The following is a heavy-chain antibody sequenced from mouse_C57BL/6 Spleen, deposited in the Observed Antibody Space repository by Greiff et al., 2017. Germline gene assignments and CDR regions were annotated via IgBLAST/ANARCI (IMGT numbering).Heavy chain of an antibody. D-gene: IGHD1-1*01. J-gene: IGHJ2*01. V-gene: IGHV1-47*01. CDR2: FHPYNDDT. CDR3: AMGDYYCNYFDY. Sequence: QVQLKESGAELVKPGASVKMSCKASGYTFTTYPIEWMKQNHGKSLEWIGNFHPYNDDTKYNEKFKGKDTLTVEKSSSTVYLELSRLTSDDSAVYYCAMGDYYCNYFDYWGQGTTLTVSS. CDR1: GYTFTTYP.